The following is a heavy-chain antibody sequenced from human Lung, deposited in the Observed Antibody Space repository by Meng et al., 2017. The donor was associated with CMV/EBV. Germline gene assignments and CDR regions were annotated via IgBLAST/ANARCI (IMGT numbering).Heavy chain of an antibody. V-gene: IGHV3-20*04. CDR3: ARVGAARPGGVYYYYGMDV. Sequence: GESLKISCAASGFTFNTYAMHWVRQAPGKGLEWVSGINWNGGSTGYADSVKGRFTISRDNAKNSLYLQMNSLRAEDTALYYCARVGAARPGGVYYYYGMDVWGQGXTVTASS. J-gene: IGHJ6*02. CDR2: INWNGGST. CDR1: GFTFNTYA. D-gene: IGHD6-6*01.